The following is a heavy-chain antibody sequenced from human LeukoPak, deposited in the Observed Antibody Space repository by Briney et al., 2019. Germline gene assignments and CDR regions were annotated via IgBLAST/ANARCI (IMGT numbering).Heavy chain of an antibody. CDR2: IYTTGST. CDR1: GGSISGATYY. D-gene: IGHD3-3*01. V-gene: IGHV4-61*02. Sequence: SETLSLTCTVSGGSISGATYYWNWIRQPAGKGLEWIGRIYTTGSTHYNPSLKSRLTILVDTSKNQLSLELSFVTAADTAVYYCAREGGTIYFDSWGQGTLVTVSS. CDR3: AREGGTIYFDS. J-gene: IGHJ4*02.